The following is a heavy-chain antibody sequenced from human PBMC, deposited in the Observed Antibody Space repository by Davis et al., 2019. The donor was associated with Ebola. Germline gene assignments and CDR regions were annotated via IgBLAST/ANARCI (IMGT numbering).Heavy chain of an antibody. D-gene: IGHD1-20*01. CDR1: GFTFSSYW. CDR2: IKQDGSEK. J-gene: IGHJ6*03. V-gene: IGHV3-7*03. CDR3: ARGPNWNPQVQRHYYYYMDV. Sequence: PGGSLRLSCAASGFTFSSYWMSWVRQAPGKGLEWVANIKQDGSEKYYVDSVKGRFTISRDNAKNSLYLQMNSLRAEDTAVYYCARGPNWNPQVQRHYYYYMDVWGKGTTVTVSS.